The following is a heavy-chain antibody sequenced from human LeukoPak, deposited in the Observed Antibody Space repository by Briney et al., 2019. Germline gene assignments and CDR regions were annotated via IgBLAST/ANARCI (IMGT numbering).Heavy chain of an antibody. V-gene: IGHV3-11*01. CDR3: AEYYYDSSGLTPNTPDY. D-gene: IGHD3-22*01. Sequence: GGSLRLSCAASGFTFSDYYMSWIRQAPGKGLEWVSYISSSGSTIYYADSVKGRFTISRDNAKNSLYLQMNSLRAEDTAVYYCAEYYYDSSGLTPNTPDYWGQGTLVTVSS. CDR2: ISSSGSTI. J-gene: IGHJ4*02. CDR1: GFTFSDYY.